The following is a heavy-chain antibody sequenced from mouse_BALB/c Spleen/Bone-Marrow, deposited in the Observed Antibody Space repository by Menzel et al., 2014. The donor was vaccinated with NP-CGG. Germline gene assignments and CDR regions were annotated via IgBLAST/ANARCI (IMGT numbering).Heavy chain of an antibody. D-gene: IGHD4-1*01. CDR2: ISSGSSPI. V-gene: IGHV5-17*02. CDR3: TRGGNWEDFDY. J-gene: IGHJ2*01. Sequence: EVQRVESGGGLVQPGGSRKLSCAASGFTFSSFGMHWVRQAPEKGLEWVAYISSGSSPIFYADTVKGRFTISRDNPKNTLFPQMTSLKTEDTAMYYCTRGGNWEDFDYWGQGTTLTVSS. CDR1: GFTFSSFG.